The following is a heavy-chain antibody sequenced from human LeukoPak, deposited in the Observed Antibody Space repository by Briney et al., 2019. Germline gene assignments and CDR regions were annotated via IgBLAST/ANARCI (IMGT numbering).Heavy chain of an antibody. J-gene: IGHJ5*02. V-gene: IGHV4-30-2*01. CDR2: IYHSGST. Sequence: SETLSRTCAVSGGSISSGGYSWSWIRQPPGKGLEWIGYIYHSGSTYYNPSLKSRVTISVDRSKNQFSLKLSSVTAADTAFYYCARAPGDYGWFDPWGQGTLVTVSS. CDR1: GGSISSGGYS. D-gene: IGHD4-17*01. CDR3: ARAPGDYGWFDP.